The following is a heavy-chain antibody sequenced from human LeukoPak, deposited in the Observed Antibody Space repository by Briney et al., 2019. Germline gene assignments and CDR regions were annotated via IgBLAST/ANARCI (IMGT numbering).Heavy chain of an antibody. J-gene: IGHJ5*02. D-gene: IGHD3-16*01. CDR3: AKDWGSARSWFDP. Sequence: PSETLSLTCAVSGGSISSSSFYWGWIRQPPGKGLEWIGTIYYSGSTYYNPSLKSRVTISVDTSNDQFSLKLSSVTAADTAVYYCAKDWGSARSWFDPWGQGTLVTVSS. CDR2: IYYSGST. V-gene: IGHV4-39*02. CDR1: GGSISSSSFY.